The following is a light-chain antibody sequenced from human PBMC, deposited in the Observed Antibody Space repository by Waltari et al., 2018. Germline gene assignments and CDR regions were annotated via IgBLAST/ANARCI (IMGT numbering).Light chain of an antibody. J-gene: IGKJ1*01. CDR2: GAS. Sequence: EIVLTQSPGTLSLSPGERATLSCRASQSVGRYLAWYQQKPGQAPRLFVYGASSRATGMPDMFSGSGSGTDFSLTISRLEPEDCAVYFCQKYDRLPATFGQGTKVEIK. CDR3: QKYDRLPAT. V-gene: IGKV3-20*01. CDR1: QSVGRY.